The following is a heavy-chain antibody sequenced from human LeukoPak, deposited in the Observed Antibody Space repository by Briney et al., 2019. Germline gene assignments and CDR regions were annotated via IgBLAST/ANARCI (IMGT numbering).Heavy chain of an antibody. J-gene: IGHJ6*03. CDR1: GGSISSGSYY. V-gene: IGHV4-61*02. CDR2: IYTSGST. CDR3: ARGKGDIVVVPGRSPFYYYYYMDV. Sequence: SETLSLTCTVSGGSISSGSYYWSWIRRPAGKGLEWIGRIYTSGSTNYNPSLKSRVTISVDTSKNQFSLKLSSVTAADTAVYYCARGKGDIVVVPGRSPFYYYYYMDVWGKGTTVTVSS. D-gene: IGHD2-2*01.